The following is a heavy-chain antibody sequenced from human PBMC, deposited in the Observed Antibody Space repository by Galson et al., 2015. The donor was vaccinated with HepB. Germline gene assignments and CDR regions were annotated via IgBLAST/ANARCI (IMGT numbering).Heavy chain of an antibody. CDR3: ALKGSDAYLGGGGYYASFDY. Sequence: SVKVSCKASGCTFSSYAISWVRQAPGQGLEWMGGIIPIFGTANYAQKFQGRVTITSDKSTSTDYMELSSLRSEDTAVYYCALKGSDAYLGGGGYYASFDYWGQGTLVTVSS. D-gene: IGHD3-22*01. CDR2: IIPIFGTA. CDR1: GCTFSSYA. J-gene: IGHJ4*02. V-gene: IGHV1-69*06.